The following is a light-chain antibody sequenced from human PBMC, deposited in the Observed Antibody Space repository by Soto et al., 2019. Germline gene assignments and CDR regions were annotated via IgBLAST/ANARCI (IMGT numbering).Light chain of an antibody. CDR1: QGINSY. CDR3: QQYDDFPLS. J-gene: IGKJ4*01. Sequence: AIRISQSPSSLSASEGDRVTLTCRASQGINSYLAWYQQKPGKAPRLLIYAAFTLQSGVPSRFSGSGSGTDFTFTINSLQPEDIATYYCQQYDDFPLSFRGGTKVEL. V-gene: IGKV1-8*01. CDR2: AAF.